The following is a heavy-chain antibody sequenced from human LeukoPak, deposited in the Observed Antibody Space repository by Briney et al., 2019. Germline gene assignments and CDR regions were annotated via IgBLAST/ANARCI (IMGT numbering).Heavy chain of an antibody. J-gene: IGHJ4*02. Sequence: SGGSLRLSCAASGFTFDDYAMHWVRQAPGKGLEWVSGISWNSGSIGYADSVKGRFTISRDNAKNPLYLQMNSLRAEDTALYYCAKAGGYSGSYYVPRSPYYFDYWGQGTLVTVSS. CDR3: AKAGGYSGSYYVPRSPYYFDY. CDR2: ISWNSGSI. D-gene: IGHD1-26*01. V-gene: IGHV3-9*01. CDR1: GFTFDDYA.